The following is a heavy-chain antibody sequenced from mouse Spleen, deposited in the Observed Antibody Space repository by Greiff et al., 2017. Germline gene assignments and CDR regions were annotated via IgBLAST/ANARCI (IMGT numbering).Heavy chain of an antibody. CDR2: ISDGGSYT. J-gene: IGHJ1*03. V-gene: IGHV5-4*03. CDR1: GFTFSSYA. D-gene: IGHD2-3*01. CDR3: ARNDGYYDWYFDV. Sequence: DVKLMESGGGLVKPGGSLKLSCAASGFTFSSYAMSWVRQTPEKRLEWVATISDGGSYTYYPDNVKGRFTISRDNAKNNLYLQMSHLKSEDTAMYYCARNDGYYDWYFDVWGTGTTVTVSS.